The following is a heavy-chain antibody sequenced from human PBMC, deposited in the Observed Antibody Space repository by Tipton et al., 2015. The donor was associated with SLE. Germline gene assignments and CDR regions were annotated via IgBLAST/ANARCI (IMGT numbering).Heavy chain of an antibody. J-gene: IGHJ6*03. Sequence: TLSLTCSVSGGSLTDYYCSWIWQAPGKGPEWIGHMSDSGNTNYNPSLKNRVTISLDTSRSQISLGLNSMTAADTAIYHCSKGQEVAATDHYYYMDVWGKGSTVTVS. CDR1: GGSLTDYY. CDR3: SKGQEVAATDHYYYMDV. CDR2: MSDSGNT. D-gene: IGHD6-19*01. V-gene: IGHV4-59*07.